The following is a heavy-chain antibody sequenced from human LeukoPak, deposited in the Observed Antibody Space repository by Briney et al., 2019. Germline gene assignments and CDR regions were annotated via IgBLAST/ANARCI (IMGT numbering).Heavy chain of an antibody. V-gene: IGHV1-69-2*01. CDR1: GYTFTDCY. D-gene: IGHD1-26*01. J-gene: IGHJ4*02. Sequence: SCKVSGYTFTDCYMHWVQQAPGKGLEWMGLVDPEDGETIYAEKFQRRVTITADTSTDTAYMELSSLRSEDTAVYYCARGGWEPWFDYWGQGTLVTVSS. CDR2: VDPEDGET. CDR3: ARGGWEPWFDY.